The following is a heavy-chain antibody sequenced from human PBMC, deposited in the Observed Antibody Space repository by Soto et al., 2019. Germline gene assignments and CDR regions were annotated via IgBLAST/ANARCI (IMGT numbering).Heavy chain of an antibody. Sequence: PSQTLSLTCAISGDSVSSSSAAWNWLRQSPSRGLEWLGRTYYRSIWSNDYAGSVKSRITINPDTFENQFSLQLYSVTPEDTAVYYCAGVSSFRGMDXWGQGTPVTV. J-gene: IGHJ6*02. V-gene: IGHV6-1*01. D-gene: IGHD3-16*01. CDR3: AGVSSFRGMDX. CDR1: GDSVSSSSAA. CDR2: TYYRSIWSN.